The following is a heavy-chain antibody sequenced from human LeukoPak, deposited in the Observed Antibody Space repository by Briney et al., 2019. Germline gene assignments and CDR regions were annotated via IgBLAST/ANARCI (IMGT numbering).Heavy chain of an antibody. J-gene: IGHJ5*02. D-gene: IGHD3-22*01. Sequence: PSETLSLTCTVSGGSISSYYWSWIRQPAGKGLEWIGRIYTSGSTNYNPSLKSRVTMSVDTSKNQFSLKLSSVTAADTAVYYCARDASVSYYYDSSGYYWFDPWGQGTLVTVSS. CDR3: ARDASVSYYYDSSGYYWFDP. CDR1: GGSISSYY. CDR2: IYTSGST. V-gene: IGHV4-4*07.